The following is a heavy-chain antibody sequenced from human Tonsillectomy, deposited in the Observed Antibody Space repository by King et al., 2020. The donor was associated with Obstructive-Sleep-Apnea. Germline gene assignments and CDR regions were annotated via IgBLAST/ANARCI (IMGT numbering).Heavy chain of an antibody. V-gene: IGHV3-7*03. D-gene: IGHD4-17*01. Sequence: GGGVGQSGGSLRLSCAASGFTFSGYWMSWVSKAPGKGLEWVANIKQDGSEKHSVDSVKGRLTISRDNAENSLFLQMNSLRDEDTAVYYCARGTTLDFWGQGTMVTVSS. CDR1: GFTFSGYW. J-gene: IGHJ3*01. CDR3: ARGTTLDF. CDR2: IKQDGSEK.